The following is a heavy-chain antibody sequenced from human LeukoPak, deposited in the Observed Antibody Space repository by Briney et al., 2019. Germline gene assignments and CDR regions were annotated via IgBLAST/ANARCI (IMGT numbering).Heavy chain of an antibody. J-gene: IGHJ6*02. CDR3: TRHDAVPVIGHGMGV. Sequence: SETLSLTCTVSGGSISSYYWSWIRQPPGKGLEWVGYIYYNGITNYNPSLGSRVTISVDTSKNQFSLKLSSVTAADTAVYYCTRHDAVPVIGHGMGVWGQGTTVTVSS. D-gene: IGHD3-16*02. CDR1: GGSISSYY. V-gene: IGHV4-59*08. CDR2: IYYNGIT.